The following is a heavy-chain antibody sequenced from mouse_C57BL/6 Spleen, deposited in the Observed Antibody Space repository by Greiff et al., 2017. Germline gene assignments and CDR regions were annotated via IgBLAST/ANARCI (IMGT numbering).Heavy chain of an antibody. V-gene: IGHV1-4*01. CDR3: ARGLYDGYYDWYVDV. CDR1: GYTFTSYT. D-gene: IGHD2-3*01. J-gene: IGHJ1*03. Sequence: QVQLQQSGAELARPGASVKMSCKASGYTFTSYTMHWVKQRPGQGLEWIGYINPSSGYTKYNQKFKDKATLTADKSSSTAYMQLSSLTSEDSAVYYCARGLYDGYYDWYVDVWGTGTTVTVSS. CDR2: INPSSGYT.